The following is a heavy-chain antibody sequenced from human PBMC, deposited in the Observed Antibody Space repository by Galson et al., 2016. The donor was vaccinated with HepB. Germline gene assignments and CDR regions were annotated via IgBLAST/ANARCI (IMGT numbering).Heavy chain of an antibody. Sequence: SLRLSCATSGFSFNNIAMSWVRQAPGKGLEWVSALIATSGRTYYADSVKGRFTISRDNAKSSLYLQLDSLSADDTAVYYCARHGNLRVGAALTYPLDVWGQGTVVTVSS. CDR1: GFSFNNIA. J-gene: IGHJ3*01. CDR3: ARHGNLRVGAALTYPLDV. CDR2: LIATSGRT. V-gene: IGHV3-23*01. D-gene: IGHD2-15*01.